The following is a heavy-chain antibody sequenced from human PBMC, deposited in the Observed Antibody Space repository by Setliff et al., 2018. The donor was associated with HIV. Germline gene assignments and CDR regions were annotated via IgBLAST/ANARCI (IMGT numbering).Heavy chain of an antibody. J-gene: IGHJ4*02. CDR1: GGSISGYY. Sequence: SETLSLTCTVSGGSISGYYWSWIRQPPGKGLEWIGYIYYIGNTNYNPSLKGRVTLSVDTSKNQLSLKLSSVTAADTAVYYCARSPGVDTNMAFDYWGQGMLVTVSS. CDR3: ARSPGVDTNMAFDY. D-gene: IGHD5-18*01. CDR2: IYYIGNT. V-gene: IGHV4-59*01.